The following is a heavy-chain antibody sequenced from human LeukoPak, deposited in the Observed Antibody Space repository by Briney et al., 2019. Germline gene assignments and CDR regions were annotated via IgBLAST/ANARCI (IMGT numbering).Heavy chain of an antibody. CDR3: ARDAVTMVRGVNY. J-gene: IGHJ4*02. CDR1: GFTFSDYY. CDR2: ISSSGSTI. Sequence: SGGSLRLSCAASGFTFSDYYMSWIRQAPGKGLEWVSYISSSGSTIYYADSVKGRFTISRENAKNSLYLQMNSLRAEETAVYYCARDAVTMVRGVNYWGQGDLVTVSS. V-gene: IGHV3-11*01. D-gene: IGHD3-10*01.